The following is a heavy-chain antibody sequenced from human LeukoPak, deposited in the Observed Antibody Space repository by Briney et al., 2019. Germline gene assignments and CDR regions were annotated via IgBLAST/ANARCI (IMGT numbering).Heavy chain of an antibody. J-gene: IGHJ6*03. CDR2: ISYDGSNK. D-gene: IGHD4-17*01. Sequence: PGGSLRLSCAASGFTFSSYAMHWVRQAPGKGLEWVAVISYDGSNKYYADSVKGRFTISRDNSKSTLYLQMNSLRAEDTAVYYCARDHYGDYGRPYYYYMDVWGKGTTVTVSS. CDR1: GFTFSSYA. CDR3: ARDHYGDYGRPYYYYMDV. V-gene: IGHV3-30*04.